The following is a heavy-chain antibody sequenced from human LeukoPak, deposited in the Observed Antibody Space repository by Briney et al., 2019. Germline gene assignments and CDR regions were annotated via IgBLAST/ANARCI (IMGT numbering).Heavy chain of an antibody. Sequence: GGSLRLSCAVSGFTFSSYEMNWVRQAPGKGLEWVSYISSSGSTIYYADSVKGRVTISRDNAKNSLYLQMNSLRAEDTAVYYCARDDPYYEILTGYYRGYYFDYWGQGTLVTVSS. CDR3: ARDDPYYEILTGYYRGYYFDY. J-gene: IGHJ4*02. V-gene: IGHV3-48*03. D-gene: IGHD3-9*01. CDR1: GFTFSSYE. CDR2: ISSSGSTI.